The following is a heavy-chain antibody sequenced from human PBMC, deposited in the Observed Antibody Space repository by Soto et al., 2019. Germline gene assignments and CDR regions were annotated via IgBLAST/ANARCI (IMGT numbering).Heavy chain of an antibody. V-gene: IGHV3-30*18. CDR3: ANVLRLDY. CDR1: GFTFSNYG. Sequence: GGSLRLSWAAAGFTFSNYGMHWVRQAPGKGLEWVAVISYDGSNKYYADSVKGRFTISRDNSKNTLYLQMNSLRAEDTAVYYCANVLRLDYWGQGTLVTVSS. CDR2: ISYDGSNK. D-gene: IGHD2-8*01. J-gene: IGHJ4*02.